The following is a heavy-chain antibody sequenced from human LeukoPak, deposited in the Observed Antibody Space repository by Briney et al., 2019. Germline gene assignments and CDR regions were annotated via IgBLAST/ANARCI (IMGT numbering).Heavy chain of an antibody. Sequence: GASVKVSCKASGYTFTGYYMHWVRQAPGQGLEWMGWISAYNGNTNYAQKLQGRVTMTTDTSTSTAYMELRSLRSDDTAVYYCARVRTAAGGDYWGQGTQVTVSS. CDR2: ISAYNGNT. D-gene: IGHD6-13*01. CDR1: GYTFTGYY. CDR3: ARVRTAAGGDY. J-gene: IGHJ4*02. V-gene: IGHV1-18*04.